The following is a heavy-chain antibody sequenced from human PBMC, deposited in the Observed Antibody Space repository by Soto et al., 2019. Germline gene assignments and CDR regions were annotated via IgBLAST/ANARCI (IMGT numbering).Heavy chain of an antibody. V-gene: IGHV4-59*08. Sequence: SETLSLTCTVSSGSISSYFWSGIRQPPGRGLEWIGHIHYSGSTNYNPSLKSRVTISVDTSKNQVSLKLSSVTAADTAMYFCARQVSSAWPPYYYGMDVWGQGTTVTVSS. CDR1: SGSISSYF. CDR3: ARQVSSAWPPYYYGMDV. CDR2: IHYSGST. D-gene: IGHD6-25*01. J-gene: IGHJ6*02.